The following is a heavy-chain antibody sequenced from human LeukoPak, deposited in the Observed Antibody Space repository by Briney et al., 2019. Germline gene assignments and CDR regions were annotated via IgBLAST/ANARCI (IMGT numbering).Heavy chain of an antibody. V-gene: IGHV4-4*02. CDR1: GGSISSGNW. D-gene: IGHD6-13*01. CDR3: ARGFSSSSSPTEVDY. Sequence: SETLSLTCAVSGGSISSGNWWSWVRQPPGKGLEWIGEIYLTGSTNYNPSLRSRVTISVDKSKNQFSLKLSSVTAADTAVYYCARGFSSSSSPTEVDYWGQGTLVTVSS. CDR2: IYLTGST. J-gene: IGHJ4*02.